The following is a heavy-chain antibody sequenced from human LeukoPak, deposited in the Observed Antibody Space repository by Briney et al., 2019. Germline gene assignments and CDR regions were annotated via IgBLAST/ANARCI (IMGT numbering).Heavy chain of an antibody. J-gene: IGHJ6*03. CDR2: ISSSSSYI. Sequence: PGGSLRLSCAGSGFTFSNYNMNWVRQAPGKGLEWVSSISSSSSYIYYADSVKGRFTISRDNAKNSLYLQMNSLRAEDTGVYYCARSELGYYYYYMDVWGKGTTVTISS. CDR3: ARSELGYYYYYMDV. V-gene: IGHV3-21*01. D-gene: IGHD7-27*01. CDR1: GFTFSNYN.